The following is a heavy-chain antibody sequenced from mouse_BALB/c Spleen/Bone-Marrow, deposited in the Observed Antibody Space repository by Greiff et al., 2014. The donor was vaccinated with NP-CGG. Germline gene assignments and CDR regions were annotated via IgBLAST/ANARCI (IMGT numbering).Heavy chain of an antibody. Sequence: VQLQQSGAELVMPGASVKMSCKASGHTFTDYWMHWVKQRPGQGLEWIGAIDTSDSYTSYNQKFKGKATLTVDESSSTAYMQLSSLTPEDSAVNYCARSDYRFDPLPYWGQGTLVTVSA. J-gene: IGHJ3*01. CDR2: IDTSDSYT. CDR3: ARSDYRFDPLPY. V-gene: IGHV1-69*01. D-gene: IGHD2-14*01. CDR1: GHTFTDYW.